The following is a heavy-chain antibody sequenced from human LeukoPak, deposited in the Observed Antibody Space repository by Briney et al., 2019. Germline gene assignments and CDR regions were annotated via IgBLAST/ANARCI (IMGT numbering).Heavy chain of an antibody. CDR2: INHRGDT. CDR1: GGSFSSYY. J-gene: IGHJ4*03. CDR3: ARGPTISETGYFDY. Sequence: PSETLSLTCAVYGGSFSSYYWSWIRQSPGKGLEWIAEINHRGDTNYNPSVKSRVTISVDTSKNQFSLKVTSLTAAYTAVYFCARGPTISETGYFDYWGQGTLVTVSS. V-gene: IGHV4-34*01. D-gene: IGHD1-1*01.